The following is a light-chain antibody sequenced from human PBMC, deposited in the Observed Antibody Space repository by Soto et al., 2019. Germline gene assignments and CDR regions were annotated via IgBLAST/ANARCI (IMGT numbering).Light chain of an antibody. V-gene: IGLV2-8*01. J-gene: IGLJ2*01. Sequence: QSVLTQPPSASGSPGQSVTISCTGTSSDVGGYNYVSWYQQHPGKAPKLMIFEVSKRPSGVPDRFSGPKSGNTASLTVSGLQAEDEADYYCSSYAGSNNLGVFGGGTQLTVL. CDR1: SSDVGGYNY. CDR2: EVS. CDR3: SSYAGSNNLGV.